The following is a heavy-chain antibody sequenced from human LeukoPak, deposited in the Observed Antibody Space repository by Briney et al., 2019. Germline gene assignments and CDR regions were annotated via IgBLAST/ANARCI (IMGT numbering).Heavy chain of an antibody. V-gene: IGHV4-34*01. Sequence: PSETLSLTCAVYGGSFSGYYWSWIPQPPGKGLECIGEKNHSGSTNYNPPLKTRLNITVHTSKNHFPLNLISETAADTAVYYCACTGIAAVYRSFYYWGQGTLGTVSS. CDR2: KNHSGST. CDR3: ACTGIAAVYRSFYY. CDR1: GGSFSGYY. J-gene: IGHJ4*02. D-gene: IGHD6-13*01.